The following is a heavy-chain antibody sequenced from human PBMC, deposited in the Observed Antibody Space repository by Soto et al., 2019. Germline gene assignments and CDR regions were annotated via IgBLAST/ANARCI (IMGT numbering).Heavy chain of an antibody. CDR3: ARHLAWGSMIVVALDAFDI. D-gene: IGHD3-22*01. J-gene: IGHJ3*02. V-gene: IGHV5-51*01. CDR1: GYSFTSYW. CDR2: IYPGDSDT. Sequence: PGESLKISCKGSGYSFTSYWIGWVRQMPGKGLEWMGIIYPGDSDTRYSPSFQGQVTISADKSISTAYLQWSSLKASDTAMYYCARHLAWGSMIVVALDAFDIWGQGTMVTVSS.